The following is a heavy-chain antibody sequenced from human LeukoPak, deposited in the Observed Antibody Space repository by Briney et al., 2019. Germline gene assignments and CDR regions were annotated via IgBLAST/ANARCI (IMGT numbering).Heavy chain of an antibody. Sequence: GGSLRLSCALSGLNIRNYWMHWVRQAPGKGLVWVSRMNDDGSGVSYADSVKGRFTISRDHAKNTLYLQMNSLRAEDTALYYCVKGAGYYYDSRFDYWGQGTLVTVSS. CDR3: VKGAGYYYDSRFDY. D-gene: IGHD3-22*01. J-gene: IGHJ4*02. CDR1: GLNIRNYW. V-gene: IGHV3-74*01. CDR2: MNDDGSGV.